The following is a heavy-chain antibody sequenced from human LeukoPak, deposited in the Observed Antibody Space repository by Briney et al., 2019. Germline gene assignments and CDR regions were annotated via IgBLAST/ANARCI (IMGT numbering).Heavy chain of an antibody. D-gene: IGHD3-10*01. V-gene: IGHV4-34*01. Sequence: SETLSLTCAVYGGSFSGYYWSWIRQPPGKGLEWIGEINHSGSTNYNPSLKSRVTISVDTSKNQFSLKLSSVTAADTAVYYCARTGAQGDWFDPWGQGTLVTVSS. J-gene: IGHJ5*02. CDR3: ARTGAQGDWFDP. CDR2: INHSGST. CDR1: GGSFSGYY.